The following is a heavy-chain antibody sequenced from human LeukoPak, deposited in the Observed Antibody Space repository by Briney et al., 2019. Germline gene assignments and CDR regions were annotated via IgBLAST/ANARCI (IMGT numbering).Heavy chain of an antibody. CDR1: GYTFTDYY. Sequence: ASVNVSCKASGYTFTDYYMHWVRQAPGQGLEWMGRINFNSGGTNYAQKLQGRVTMTRDTSISTAYMELSRLRPDDTAVYYCAREIVVVPAAMLTNWFDPWGQGTLVTVSS. D-gene: IGHD2-2*01. J-gene: IGHJ5*02. CDR3: AREIVVVPAAMLTNWFDP. V-gene: IGHV1-2*06. CDR2: INFNSGGT.